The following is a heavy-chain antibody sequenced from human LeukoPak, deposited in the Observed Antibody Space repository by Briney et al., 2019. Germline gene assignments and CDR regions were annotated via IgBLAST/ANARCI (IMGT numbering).Heavy chain of an antibody. D-gene: IGHD3-3*01. CDR3: ARLNYDFWRGYYFDY. CDR1: GGSISSYY. Sequence: SETLSLTCTVSGGSISSYYWSWIRQPPGKGLEWIGYIDDSGTTNYNPSLKSRVTTSVDTSKNQFPLKLSSVTAADTAVYYCARLNYDFWRGYYFDYWGQGTLVTVSS. V-gene: IGHV4-59*08. J-gene: IGHJ4*02. CDR2: IDDSGTT.